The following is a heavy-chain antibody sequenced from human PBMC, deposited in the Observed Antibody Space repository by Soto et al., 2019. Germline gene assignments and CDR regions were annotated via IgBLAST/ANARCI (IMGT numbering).Heavy chain of an antibody. D-gene: IGHD3-16*01. CDR1: AFTFSSYW. CDR2: IKQDGSEK. V-gene: IGHV3-7*03. Sequence: PGGSLRLSCAASAFTFSSYWMSWVRQAPGKGLEWVANIKQDGSEKYYVDSVKGRFTISRDNAKNSLYLQMNSLRAEDTDVYYCARDLFEAARRGEYAFDIWGQGTMVTVSS. CDR3: ARDLFEAARRGEYAFDI. J-gene: IGHJ3*02.